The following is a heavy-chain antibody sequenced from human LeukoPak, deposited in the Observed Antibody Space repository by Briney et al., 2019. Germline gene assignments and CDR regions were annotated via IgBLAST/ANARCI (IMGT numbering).Heavy chain of an antibody. CDR3: ARRDCSGGTCRTRSFDY. Sequence: ASVKVSCKASGYTFTSYDINWVRQATGQGLEWMGWMNPNSGNTGYAQKFQGRVTITRNTSISTAYMELSSLISEDTAVYYCARRDCSGGTCRTRSFDYWDQGTLVTVSS. D-gene: IGHD2-15*01. CDR2: MNPNSGNT. V-gene: IGHV1-8*03. J-gene: IGHJ4*02. CDR1: GYTFTSYD.